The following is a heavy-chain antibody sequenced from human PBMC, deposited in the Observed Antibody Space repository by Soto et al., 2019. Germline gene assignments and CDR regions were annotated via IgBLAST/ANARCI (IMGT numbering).Heavy chain of an antibody. V-gene: IGHV3-11*01. CDR3: ARGGSGWSRGGWLGP. Sequence: QVQLVQSGGGLVKPGGSLTLSCAASGFSFSDYYMIWVRQAPGKGLEWLSYISDSGNTIYYADSVRARFTIFRDNAANSVYLQMSGLSDGDTAFYYCARGGSGWSRGGWLGPWGQGSLVTVSS. J-gene: IGHJ5*02. CDR1: GFSFSDYY. D-gene: IGHD6-25*01. CDR2: ISDSGNTI.